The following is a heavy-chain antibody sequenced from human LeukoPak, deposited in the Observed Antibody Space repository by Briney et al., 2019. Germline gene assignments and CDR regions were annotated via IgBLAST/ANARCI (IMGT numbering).Heavy chain of an antibody. CDR2: ISWNSGSM. D-gene: IGHD1-26*01. CDR1: GFTFDDYA. CDR3: AKDMARLGWDILVGDYYYGMDV. J-gene: IGHJ6*02. Sequence: GGSLRLSCAASGFTFDDYAMHWVRQAPGKGLEWVSGISWNSGSMDYADSVKGRFTISRDNAKNSLYLQMNSLRAEGTALYYCAKDMARLGWDILVGDYYYGMDVWGQGTTVTVSS. V-gene: IGHV3-9*01.